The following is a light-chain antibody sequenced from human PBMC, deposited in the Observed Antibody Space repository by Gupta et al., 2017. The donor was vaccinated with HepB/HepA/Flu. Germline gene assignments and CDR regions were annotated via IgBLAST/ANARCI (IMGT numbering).Light chain of an antibody. CDR3: QRDDGEPRT. V-gene: IGKV4-1*01. J-gene: IGKJ1*01. CDR1: QSVLHSSNNKNY. CDR2: WAS. Sequence: DIVMTQSPDSLAVSLGERATINCKSSQSVLHSSNNKNYLAWYQQKPRQPPKLLISWASTRESGVPDRFSGSGSGTDFTRTIRILNAEDVAVYYCQRDDGEPRTFGQGTRVEIK.